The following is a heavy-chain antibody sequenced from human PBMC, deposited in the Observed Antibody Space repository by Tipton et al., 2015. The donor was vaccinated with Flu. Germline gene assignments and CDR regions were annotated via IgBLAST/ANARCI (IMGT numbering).Heavy chain of an antibody. D-gene: IGHD1-14*01. CDR1: GDSVSTFGAA. Sequence: GLVKPSQTLSLTCAISGDSVSTFGAAWNWIRQSPSRGLEWLGRAYSRSKWEIDYAVSVRGRLTINVDTSKNHVSQQLNSVTPEDTSVYYCARGRDNAFDVWGQGTKVTVSS. CDR3: ARGRDNAFDV. J-gene: IGHJ3*01. V-gene: IGHV6-1*01. CDR2: AYSRSKWEI.